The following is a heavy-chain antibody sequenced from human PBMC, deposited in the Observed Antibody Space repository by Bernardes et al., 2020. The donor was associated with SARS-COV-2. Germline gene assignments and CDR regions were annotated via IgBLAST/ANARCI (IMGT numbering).Heavy chain of an antibody. J-gene: IGHJ5*02. Sequence: GGSLGLSCAASGFTFSSYDMHWVRQATGTGLEWVSAIGTAGDPYYPGSVKGRFTISRENAKNSLYLQMNSLRAGDTAVYYCARGGKSSMVRGVISNWFDPWGQGTLVTVSS. CDR1: GFTFSSYD. D-gene: IGHD3-10*01. V-gene: IGHV3-13*05. CDR3: ARGGKSSMVRGVISNWFDP. CDR2: IGTAGDP.